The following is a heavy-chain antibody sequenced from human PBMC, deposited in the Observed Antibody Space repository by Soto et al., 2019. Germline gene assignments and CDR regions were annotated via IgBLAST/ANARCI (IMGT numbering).Heavy chain of an antibody. V-gene: IGHV1-69*02. CDR2: IIPILGIA. Sequence: QVQLVQSGAEVKKPGSSVKVSCKASGGTFSSYTISWVRQAPGQGLEWMGRIIPILGIANYAQKFQGRVTITADKPTSTADMELSSLRSEDTAVYYCAVDSSGYNGAVYWGQGTLVTVSS. D-gene: IGHD3-22*01. CDR3: AVDSSGYNGAVY. J-gene: IGHJ4*02. CDR1: GGTFSSYT.